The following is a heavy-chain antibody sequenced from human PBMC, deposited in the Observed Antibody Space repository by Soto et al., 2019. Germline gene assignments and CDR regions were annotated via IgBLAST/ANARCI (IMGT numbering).Heavy chain of an antibody. CDR1: GYTFTSYG. CDR3: AREDIQDIVVVVVAPEGLGY. Sequence: QVQLVQSGAEVKKPGASVKVSCKASGYTFTSYGISWVRQAPGQGLEWMGLISGYNGNSNYAQNLQGRVTMTTDTSTSTAYMELRSLRSDDTAVYYCAREDIQDIVVVVVAPEGLGYWGQGTLVTVSS. J-gene: IGHJ4*02. CDR2: ISGYNGNS. V-gene: IGHV1-18*01. D-gene: IGHD2-15*01.